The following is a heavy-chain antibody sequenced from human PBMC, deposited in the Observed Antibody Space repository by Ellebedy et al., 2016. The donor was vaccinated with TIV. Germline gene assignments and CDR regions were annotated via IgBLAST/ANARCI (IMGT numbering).Heavy chain of an antibody. V-gene: IGHV3-23*01. J-gene: IGHJ4*02. D-gene: IGHD3-16*01. CDR2: ISVSGDRT. CDR1: GFTFSSYA. CDR3: AKDLRGGGLDY. Sequence: GESLKISXAASGFTFSSYAVSWVRQAPGKGLEWVSAISVSGDRTYYGDSVKGRFTIYRDDSKNTLYLQINSLRAEDTAVYYWAKDLRGGGLDYWGQGTLVTVSS.